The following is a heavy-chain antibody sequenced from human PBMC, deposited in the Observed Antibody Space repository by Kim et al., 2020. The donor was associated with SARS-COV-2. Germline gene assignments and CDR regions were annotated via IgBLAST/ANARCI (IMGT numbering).Heavy chain of an antibody. CDR3: AKDEGSGSYYNPYYGMDV. D-gene: IGHD3-10*01. J-gene: IGHJ6*02. V-gene: IGHV3-23*01. Sequence: KGRFTISRDNSKNTLYLQMNSLRAEDTAVYYCAKDEGSGSYYNPYYGMDVWGQGTTVTVSS.